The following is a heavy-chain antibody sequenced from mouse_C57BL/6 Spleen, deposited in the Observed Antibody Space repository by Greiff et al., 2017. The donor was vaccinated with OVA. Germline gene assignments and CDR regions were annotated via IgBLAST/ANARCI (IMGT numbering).Heavy chain of an antibody. Sequence: QVQLQQPGAELVRPGSSVKLSCKASGYTFTSYWMDWVKQRPGQGLEWIGNIYPSDSETHYNQKFKDKATLTVDKSSSTAYMQLSSLTSEDSAVYYCARQGYYSNLYFDYWGQGTTLTVSS. CDR3: ARQGYYSNLYFDY. CDR1: GYTFTSYW. V-gene: IGHV1-61*01. CDR2: IYPSDSET. J-gene: IGHJ2*01. D-gene: IGHD2-5*01.